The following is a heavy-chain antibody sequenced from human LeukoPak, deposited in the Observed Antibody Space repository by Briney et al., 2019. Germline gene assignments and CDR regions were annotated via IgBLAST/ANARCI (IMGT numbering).Heavy chain of an antibody. CDR1: GFTFDDYG. CDR3: ARVHRYSSTWDSFDY. J-gene: IGHJ4*02. D-gene: IGHD6-13*01. Sequence: PGRSLRLSCAASGFTFDDYGMSWVRQAPGKGLEFVSALNWNGGNTAYADSVKGRFTISRDNAKNSLYLQMNSLRAEDTALYHCARVHRYSSTWDSFDYWGQGTLVTVSS. CDR2: LNWNGGNT. V-gene: IGHV3-20*01.